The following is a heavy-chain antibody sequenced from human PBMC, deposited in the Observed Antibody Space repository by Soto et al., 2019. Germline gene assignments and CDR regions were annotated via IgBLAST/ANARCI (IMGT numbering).Heavy chain of an antibody. CDR3: AKDTRKGTSHSDY. V-gene: IGHV3-33*06. CDR1: GFVFSSFG. Sequence: GGSLRLSCAASGFVFSSFGMHWVRQAPGKGPEWVAVIYYDSSNKFYADSVKGRFTISRDNSRNRVSLQMNSLRDEDTAVYYCAKDTRKGTSHSDYWGQGTRVTVSS. CDR2: IYYDSSNK. J-gene: IGHJ4*02. D-gene: IGHD2-2*01.